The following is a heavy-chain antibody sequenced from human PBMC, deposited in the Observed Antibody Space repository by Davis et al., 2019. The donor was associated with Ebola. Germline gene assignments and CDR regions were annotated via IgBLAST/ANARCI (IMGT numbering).Heavy chain of an antibody. V-gene: IGHV4-31*03. D-gene: IGHD3-3*01. CDR2: IYYSGST. Sequence: MPSETLSLTCTVSGGSISSGGYYWSWIRQHPGKGLEWIGYIYYSGSTYYNPSLKSRVTISADTSKNRFSLKLSSVTAADTAVYHCARQDITIFGRYNGMDVWGQGTTVSVSS. J-gene: IGHJ6*02. CDR3: ARQDITIFGRYNGMDV. CDR1: GGSISSGGYY.